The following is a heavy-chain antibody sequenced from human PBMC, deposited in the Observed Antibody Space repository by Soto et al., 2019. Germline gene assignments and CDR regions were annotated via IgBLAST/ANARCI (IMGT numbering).Heavy chain of an antibody. V-gene: IGHV3-48*02. CDR2: ISSSSSTI. CDR3: ARSLVGARPYYYYGMDV. Sequence: PGGSLRLSCAASGFTFSSYSMNWVRQAPGKGLEWVSYISSSSSTIYYADSVKGRFTISRDNAKNSLYLQMNSLRDEDTAVYYCARSLVGARPYYYYGMDVWGQGTTVTVSS. CDR1: GFTFSSYS. J-gene: IGHJ6*02. D-gene: IGHD1-26*01.